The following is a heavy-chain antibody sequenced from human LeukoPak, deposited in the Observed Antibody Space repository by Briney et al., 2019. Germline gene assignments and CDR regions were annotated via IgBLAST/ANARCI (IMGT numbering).Heavy chain of an antibody. D-gene: IGHD2-21*02. CDR1: GFIFSKYW. V-gene: IGHV3-7*01. CDR2: IKEDGSAK. Sequence: PGGSLRLSCAASGFIFSKYWMSWVRQAPGKGLEWVANIKEDGSAKYYMDSVKGRFTISRDNAKNSLYLQMNSLRAEDTAVYYCARDSSRIRGVTAILHYMDVWGKGTTVTVSS. CDR3: ARDSSRIRGVTAILHYMDV. J-gene: IGHJ6*03.